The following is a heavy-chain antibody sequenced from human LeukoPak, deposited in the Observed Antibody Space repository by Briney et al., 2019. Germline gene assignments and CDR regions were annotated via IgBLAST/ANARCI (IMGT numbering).Heavy chain of an antibody. D-gene: IGHD3/OR15-3a*01. V-gene: IGHV3-21*06. J-gene: IGHJ4*02. CDR1: GFTLSRYS. Sequence: GRSLSLSRAASGFTLSRYSMNWVPQAPGKGLGGVSIIASGGGHPYYGDSVKGRFTISRDNARNLLYLEMSSLRVDDTAVYYCSTVGSGATVLDSFDYWGQGSLVTVYS. CDR3: STVGSGATVLDSFDY. CDR2: IASGGGHP.